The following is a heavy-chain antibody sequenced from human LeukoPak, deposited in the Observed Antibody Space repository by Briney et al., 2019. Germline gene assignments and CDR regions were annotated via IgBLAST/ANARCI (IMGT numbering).Heavy chain of an antibody. D-gene: IGHD2-2*01. CDR3: ARLNKYCSSTSCPLSPPYYFDY. Sequence: PSETLSLTCTVSGGSISSSTYYWGWIRQPPGKGLEWIGSIYYSGSTSYNPSLKSRVTISVDTSKNQFSLKLSSVTAADTAVYYCARLNKYCSSTSCPLSPPYYFDYWGQGTLVTVSS. V-gene: IGHV4-39*07. CDR1: GGSISSSTYY. J-gene: IGHJ4*02. CDR2: IYYSGST.